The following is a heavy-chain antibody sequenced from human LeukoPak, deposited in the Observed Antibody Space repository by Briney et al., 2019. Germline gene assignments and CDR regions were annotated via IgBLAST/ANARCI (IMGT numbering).Heavy chain of an antibody. J-gene: IGHJ4*02. CDR1: GYTFTSYG. CDR2: INPNSGGT. V-gene: IGHV1-2*04. CDR3: ARDGGDSYCSGGSCYSDY. Sequence: ASVKVSCKASGYTFTSYGISWVRQAPGQGLEWMGWINPNSGGTNYAQKFQGWVTMTRDTSISTAYMELSRLRSDDTAVYYCARDGGDSYCSGGSCYSDYWGQGTLVTVSS. D-gene: IGHD2-15*01.